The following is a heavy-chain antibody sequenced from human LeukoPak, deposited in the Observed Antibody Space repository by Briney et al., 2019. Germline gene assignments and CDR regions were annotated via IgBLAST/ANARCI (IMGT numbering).Heavy chain of an antibody. CDR2: IYSGGST. V-gene: IGHV3-53*01. D-gene: IGHD6-6*01. CDR1: RFTVSSNY. J-gene: IGHJ4*02. Sequence: GGSLRLSCAASRFTVSSNYMSWVRQAPGKGLEWVSVIYSGGSTYYADSVKGRFTISRDSSKNTLYLQMNSLRVEDTAVYYCARDRLYISSSEHYWGQGILVTVSS. CDR3: ARDRLYISSSEHY.